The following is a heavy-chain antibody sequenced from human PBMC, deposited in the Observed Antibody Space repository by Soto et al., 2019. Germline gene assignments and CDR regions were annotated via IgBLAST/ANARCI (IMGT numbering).Heavy chain of an antibody. J-gene: IGHJ4*02. CDR1: GYTFTSYG. CDR3: GRHLEDIVVGVALDY. V-gene: IGHV1-18*01. D-gene: IGHD2-15*01. Sequence: QVQLVQSGAEVKKPGASVKVSCKASGYTFTSYGISWVRQAPGQGLEWMGWNSAYNGNTNYAQKLQGRVTMTTGTPSRTAYMELGSMTSYDTAVYYCGRHLEDIVVGVALDYWGKRTLVAVSS. CDR2: NSAYNGNT.